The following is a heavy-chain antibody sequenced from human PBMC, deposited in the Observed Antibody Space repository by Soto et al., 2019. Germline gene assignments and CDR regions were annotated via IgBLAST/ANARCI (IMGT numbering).Heavy chain of an antibody. CDR2: IYASGRT. J-gene: IGHJ2*01. D-gene: IGHD3-9*01. Sequence: QVQLQESGPGLMKPSETLSLTCTVSGVSITPYFWSWIRQPAGEAPEWLGHIYASGRTTYNPSLKSRVTMFVSQTQVSLRLTSVTAADTAVYYCARHFDVDPSLDHYYFDLWGRGVLVTVSS. V-gene: IGHV4-4*07. CDR1: GVSITPYF. CDR3: ARHFDVDPSLDHYYFDL.